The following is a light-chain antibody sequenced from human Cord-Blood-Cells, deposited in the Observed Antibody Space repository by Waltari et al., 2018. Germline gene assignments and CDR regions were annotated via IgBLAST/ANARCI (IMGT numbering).Light chain of an antibody. J-gene: IGLJ1*01. CDR3: QAWDSSTFYV. CDR2: QDS. CDR1: KLGEKY. Sequence: SYELTQPPSVSVSPGQTASITCSGDKLGEKYACWYQQKPGQSPVPVIYQDSKRPSGIPERFSGSNSGNTATLTISGTQAMDEADYYCQAWDSSTFYVFGTGTKVTVL. V-gene: IGLV3-1*01.